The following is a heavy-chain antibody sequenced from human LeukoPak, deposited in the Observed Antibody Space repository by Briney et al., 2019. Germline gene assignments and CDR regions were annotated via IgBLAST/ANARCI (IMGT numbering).Heavy chain of an antibody. V-gene: IGHV4-59*08. D-gene: IGHD1-26*01. J-gene: IGHJ4*02. CDR2: IYYSGST. Sequence: EASETLSLTCTVSGGSISSYYWSWIRQPPGKGLEWIGYIYYSGSTNYNPSLKSRVTISVDTSKNQFSLKLSSVTAADTAVYYCARHRRYIVGATTDFDYWGQGTPVTVFS. CDR1: GGSISSYY. CDR3: ARHRRYIVGATTDFDY.